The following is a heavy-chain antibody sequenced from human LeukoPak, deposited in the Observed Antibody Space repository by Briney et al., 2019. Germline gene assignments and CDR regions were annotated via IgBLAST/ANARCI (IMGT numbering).Heavy chain of an antibody. CDR3: AKDPAYCGGDCYSEYYFDY. CDR1: GFTFSSYA. Sequence: EGSLRLSCAASGFTFSSYAMSWVRQAPGKGLEWVSAISGSGGSTYYADSVKGRFTISRDNSKNTLYLQMNSLRAEDTAVYYCAKDPAYCGGDCYSEYYFDYWGQGTLVTVSS. CDR2: ISGSGGST. J-gene: IGHJ4*02. D-gene: IGHD2-21*02. V-gene: IGHV3-23*01.